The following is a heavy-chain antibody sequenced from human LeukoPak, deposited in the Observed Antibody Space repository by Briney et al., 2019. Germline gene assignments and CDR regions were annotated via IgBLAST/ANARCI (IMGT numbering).Heavy chain of an antibody. CDR3: ARGWDSSGWSEV. CDR2: IIPIFGTA. V-gene: IGHV1-69*13. Sequence: SVKVSSKASGGTFSSYAISWVRQAPGQGLEWMGGIIPIFGTANYAQKFQGRVTITADESTSTAYMELSSLRSEDTAVYYCARGWDSSGWSEVWGQGTLVTVSS. J-gene: IGHJ4*02. D-gene: IGHD6-19*01. CDR1: GGTFSSYA.